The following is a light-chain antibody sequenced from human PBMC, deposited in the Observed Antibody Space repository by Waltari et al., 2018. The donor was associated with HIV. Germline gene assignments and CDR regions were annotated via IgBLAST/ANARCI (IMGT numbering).Light chain of an antibody. J-gene: IGKJ2*01. V-gene: IGKV1-5*03. CDR3: QQYSTHYG. CDR2: RTS. Sequence: DVQMTQSPSNLSASVGDTVVITCRASQNIDNWLAWYQQKPGRAPKLLVSRTSILESGVSSRFSGSGSGTEFTLTIRSLQPDDVGTYYCQQYSTHYGFGQGTRLE. CDR1: QNIDNW.